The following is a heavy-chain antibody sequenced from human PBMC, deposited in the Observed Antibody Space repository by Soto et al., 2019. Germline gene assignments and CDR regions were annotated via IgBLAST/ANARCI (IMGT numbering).Heavy chain of an antibody. CDR2: ISGSGYSI. J-gene: IGHJ4*02. CDR1: GFAFSRYG. V-gene: IGHV3-23*01. D-gene: IGHD3-3*01. CDR3: SRFGPGADY. Sequence: EVQLLESGGASVQPGGSVRLSCVVSGFAFSRYGMNWVRRAPGKGLEWVAHISGSGYSINYAESVKGRFTISRDNSKGTLYLQMDSLTVEDTALYYCSRFGPGADYWGQGTLVTGSS.